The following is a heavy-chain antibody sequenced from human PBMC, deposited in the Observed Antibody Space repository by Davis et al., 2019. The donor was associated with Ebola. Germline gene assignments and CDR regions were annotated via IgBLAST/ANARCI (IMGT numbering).Heavy chain of an antibody. CDR3: AREGGRDFDWFIDY. V-gene: IGHV1-18*01. J-gene: IGHJ4*02. Sequence: ASVKVSCKASGGTFSSYAISWVRQAPGQGLEWMGWISAYNGNTNYAQKLQGRVTMTTDTSTSTAYMELRSLRSEDTAVYYCAREGGRDFDWFIDYWGQGTLVTVSS. D-gene: IGHD3-9*01. CDR2: ISAYNGNT. CDR1: GGTFSSYA.